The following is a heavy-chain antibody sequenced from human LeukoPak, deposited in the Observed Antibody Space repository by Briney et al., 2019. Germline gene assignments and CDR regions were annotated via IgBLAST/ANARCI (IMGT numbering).Heavy chain of an antibody. CDR3: ASQEYPDYDY. D-gene: IGHD2-2*01. V-gene: IGHV3-21*01. J-gene: IGHJ4*02. Sequence: GGSLRLSCAASGFTFSGYTMSWVRQAPGKGLEWVSSISSSSSYIYYADSVKGRFTISRDNAKNSLYLQMNSLRAEDTAVYYCASQEYPDYDYWGQGTLVTVSS. CDR1: GFTFSGYT. CDR2: ISSSSSYI.